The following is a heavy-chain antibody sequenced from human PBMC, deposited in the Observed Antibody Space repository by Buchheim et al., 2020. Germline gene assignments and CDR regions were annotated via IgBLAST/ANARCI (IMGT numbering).Heavy chain of an antibody. Sequence: EVQLLQSGGGLVQPGGSLRLSCVVSGFTFSSYAMSWVRQAPGKGLEWVSAISNSGASTYYADSVKGRFTISRYNSKNTLYLQMDSLRAEDTAVYYCAKDRTNGDRVFDYWGQGTL. CDR1: GFTFSSYA. D-gene: IGHD4-17*01. CDR3: AKDRTNGDRVFDY. CDR2: ISNSGAST. J-gene: IGHJ4*02. V-gene: IGHV3-23*01.